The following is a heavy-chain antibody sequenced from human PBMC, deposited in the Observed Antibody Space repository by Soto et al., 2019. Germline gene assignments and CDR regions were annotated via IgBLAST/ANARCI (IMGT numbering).Heavy chain of an antibody. CDR3: ARAPPTYYDILTGPHYGMDV. CDR2: IYYSGST. D-gene: IGHD3-9*01. CDR1: GGSISSYY. Sequence: SETLSLTCTASGGSISSYYWSWIRQPPGKGLEWIGYIYYSGSTNYNPSLKSRVTISVDTSKNQFSLKLSSVTAADTAVYYCARAPPTYYDILTGPHYGMDVWGQGTTVTVSS. J-gene: IGHJ6*02. V-gene: IGHV4-59*01.